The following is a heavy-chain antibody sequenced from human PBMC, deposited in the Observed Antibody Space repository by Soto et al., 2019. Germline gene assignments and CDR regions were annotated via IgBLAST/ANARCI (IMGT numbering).Heavy chain of an antibody. V-gene: IGHV4-59*01. CDR2: VYYSGGA. CDR1: GGSISGYD. CDR3: TRDGDGRMTTNPYYYYGMDV. D-gene: IGHD2-21*02. J-gene: IGHJ6*02. Sequence: PWGTLCLTCTISGGSISGYDWSWIRQPPGKGLEWIGNVYYSGGAKYNPSVKRRVSIFVDTSKNQFSLNLSSVTAADTAVYYCTRDGDGRMTTNPYYYYGMDVWGPGITVTVSS.